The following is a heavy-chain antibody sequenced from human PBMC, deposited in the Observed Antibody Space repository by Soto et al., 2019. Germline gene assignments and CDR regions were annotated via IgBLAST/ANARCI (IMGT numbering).Heavy chain of an antibody. D-gene: IGHD6-13*01. CDR3: ASPAPRGEQQLALGY. Sequence: PSETLSLTCAVSSGSISSSNWWSWVRQPPGKGLEWIGEIYHSGSTNYNPSLKSRVTISVDKSKNQFSLKLSSVTAADTAVYYCASPAPRGEQQLALGYWGQGTLVTVSS. V-gene: IGHV4-4*02. J-gene: IGHJ4*02. CDR2: IYHSGST. CDR1: SGSISSSNW.